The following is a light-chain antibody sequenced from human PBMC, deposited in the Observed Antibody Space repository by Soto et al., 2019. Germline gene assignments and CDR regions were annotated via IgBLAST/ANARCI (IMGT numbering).Light chain of an antibody. Sequence: QSALTQPASVSGSPGQSITISCTGTTSDVGGYNYVTWYQQYPGQAPKIIIYDVNRRPPGVSDRFSGSKSGNTASLTVSDLQAGDEADDFCCSFTNIKTVVFGGGTKVTVL. J-gene: IGLJ1*01. CDR1: TSDVGGYNY. CDR2: DVN. CDR3: CSFTNIKTVV. V-gene: IGLV2-14*03.